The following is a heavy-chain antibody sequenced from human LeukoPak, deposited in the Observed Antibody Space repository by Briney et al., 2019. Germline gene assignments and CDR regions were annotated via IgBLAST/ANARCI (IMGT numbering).Heavy chain of an antibody. CDR1: GLTFSNYA. CDR2: ITDSGRKT. V-gene: IGHV3-23*01. Sequence: GGSLRLSCAASGLTFSNYAMNWVRQASGKGLEWVSGITDSGRKTYYADSVKGRFSISRDNPKNTVYLQMSDLRAEDTAVYYCAKITKATTPNYWGQGTLVTVSS. D-gene: IGHD4-17*01. J-gene: IGHJ4*02. CDR3: AKITKATTPNY.